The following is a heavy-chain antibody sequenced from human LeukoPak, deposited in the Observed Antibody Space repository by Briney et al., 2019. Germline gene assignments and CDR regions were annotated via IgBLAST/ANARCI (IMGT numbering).Heavy chain of an antibody. CDR3: ARVTFDYDGDY. J-gene: IGHJ4*01. CDR1: GESFNAYY. D-gene: IGHD4-17*01. Sequence: LSLTCAVYGESFNAYYWTWIRQAPGKGLEWVSYISSSGSTIYYADSVKGRFTISRDNAKNSLYLHMNSLRAEDTAMYYCARVTFDYDGDYWGHGTLVTVSS. CDR2: ISSSGSTI. V-gene: IGHV3-11*04.